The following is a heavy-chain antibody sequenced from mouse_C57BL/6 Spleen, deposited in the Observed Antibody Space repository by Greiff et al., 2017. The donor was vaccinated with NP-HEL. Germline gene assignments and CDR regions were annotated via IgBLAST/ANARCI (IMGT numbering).Heavy chain of an antibody. CDR1: GYAFSSYW. D-gene: IGHD4-1*01. Sequence: QVQLKESGAELVKPGASVKISCKASGYAFSSYWMNWVKQRPGKGLEWIGQIYPGDGDTNYNGKFKGKATLTADKSSSTAYMQLSSLTSEDSAVYFWARSSNWGYFDYWGQGTTLPVSS. J-gene: IGHJ2*01. CDR3: ARSSNWGYFDY. CDR2: IYPGDGDT. V-gene: IGHV1-80*01.